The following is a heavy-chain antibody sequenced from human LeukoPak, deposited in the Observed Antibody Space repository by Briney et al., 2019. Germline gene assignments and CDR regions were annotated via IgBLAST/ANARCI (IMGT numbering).Heavy chain of an antibody. CDR2: VYTSGST. J-gene: IGHJ3*02. D-gene: IGHD1-14*01. CDR1: GGSISSGSYE. Sequence: SETLSLTCTVCGGSISSGSYEGSWIRQPGGKGLDWIGRVYTSGSTNYKPSLKSRVTISVDTSKNQFSLKLSSVTAADTAVYYCARGPGNAFDIWGQGTMVTVS. V-gene: IGHV4-61*02. CDR3: ARGPGNAFDI.